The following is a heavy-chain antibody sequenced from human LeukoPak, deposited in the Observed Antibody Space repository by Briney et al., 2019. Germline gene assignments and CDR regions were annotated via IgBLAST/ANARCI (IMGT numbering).Heavy chain of an antibody. CDR2: INHSGST. CDR1: GGSFSGYY. V-gene: IGHV4-34*01. D-gene: IGHD5-12*01. J-gene: IGHJ6*02. Sequence: SETLSLTCAVYGGSFSGYYWSWIRQPPGKGLEWIGEINHSGSTNYNPSLKSRVTISVDTSKNQFSLKLSSVTAADTAVYYCASHVETATNYYYYGMDVWGQGTTVTVSS. CDR3: ASHVETATNYYYYGMDV.